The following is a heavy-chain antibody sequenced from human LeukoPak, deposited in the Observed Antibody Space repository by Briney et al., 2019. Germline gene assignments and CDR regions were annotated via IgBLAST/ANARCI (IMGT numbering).Heavy chain of an antibody. D-gene: IGHD2-2*01. V-gene: IGHV3-66*01. CDR1: GFTVSSNY. Sequence: GGSLRLSCAASGFTVSSNYMSWVRQAPGEGLEWVSVIYSGGSTCYADSVKGRFTISRDNSKNTLYLQMNSLRAEDTAVYYCARGLNVVVPAAMNYFDYWGQGTLVTVSS. CDR3: ARGLNVVVPAAMNYFDY. CDR2: IYSGGST. J-gene: IGHJ4*02.